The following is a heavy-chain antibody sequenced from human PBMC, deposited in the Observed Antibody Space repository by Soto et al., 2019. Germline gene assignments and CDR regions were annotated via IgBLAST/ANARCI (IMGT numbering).Heavy chain of an antibody. D-gene: IGHD2-15*01. V-gene: IGHV3-23*01. CDR1: GFTFSSYA. J-gene: IGHJ4*02. CDR2: ISGSGGST. CDR3: AKDGRLDCSGGSCYWAFDY. Sequence: EVRLLESGGGLVQPGGSLRLSCAASGFTFSSYAMSWVRQAPGKGLEWVSAISGSGGSTYYADSVKGRFTISRDNSKNTLYLQMNSLRAEDTAVYYCAKDGRLDCSGGSCYWAFDYWGQGTLVTVSS.